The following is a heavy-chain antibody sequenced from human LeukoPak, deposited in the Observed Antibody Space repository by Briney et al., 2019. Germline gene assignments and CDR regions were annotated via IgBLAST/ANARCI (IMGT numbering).Heavy chain of an antibody. Sequence: PSETLSLTCAVSGVSISSYYWSWIRQPPGEGLEWIGYIYSSGSANYNPSLQSRVTISVDTSKNQFSLRLTSVTAADTAVYYCARRGAGSSSDFWGQGTLVTASS. CDR1: GVSISSYY. J-gene: IGHJ4*02. CDR2: IYSSGSA. V-gene: IGHV4-59*08. CDR3: ARRGAGSSSDF. D-gene: IGHD6-6*01.